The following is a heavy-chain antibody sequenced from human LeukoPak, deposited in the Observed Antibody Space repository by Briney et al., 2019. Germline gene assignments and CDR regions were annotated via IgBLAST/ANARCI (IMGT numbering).Heavy chain of an antibody. CDR3: ARIYITGTTLWSSYYYYYMDV. CDR2: IYYSGST. CDR1: GGSISSYY. J-gene: IGHJ6*03. V-gene: IGHV4-59*01. Sequence: PSETLSLTCTVSGGSISSYYWSWIRQPPGTGLEWMGYIYYSGSTNYNPSLKSRVTISVDTSKNQFSLKLSSVTAADTAVYYCARIYITGTTLWSSYYYYYMDVWGKGTTVTVSS. D-gene: IGHD1-7*01.